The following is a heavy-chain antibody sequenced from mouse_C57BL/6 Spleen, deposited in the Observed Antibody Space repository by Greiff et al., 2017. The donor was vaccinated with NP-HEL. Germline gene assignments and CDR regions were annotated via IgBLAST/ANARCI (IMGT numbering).Heavy chain of an antibody. D-gene: IGHD1-1*01. Sequence: QVQLKQSGPELVKPGASVKISCKASGYAFSSSWMNWVKQRPGKGLEWIGRIYPGDGDTNYNGKFKGKATLTADKSSSTAYMQLSSLTSEDSAVYFGARPLYYGSSYGDWGQGTTLTVSS. CDR1: GYAFSSSW. CDR2: IYPGDGDT. J-gene: IGHJ2*01. CDR3: ARPLYYGSSYGD. V-gene: IGHV1-82*01.